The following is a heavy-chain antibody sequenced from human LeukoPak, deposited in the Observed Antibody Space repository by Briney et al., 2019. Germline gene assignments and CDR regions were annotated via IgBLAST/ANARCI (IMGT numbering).Heavy chain of an antibody. CDR1: GYSISSGYY. J-gene: IGHJ4*02. CDR2: IYHSGST. Sequence: SETLSLTCTVAGYSISSGYYSGWIRQPPGKGLEWIGSIYHSGSTYYNPSLKSRVTISVDTSKNQFSLKLSSVTAADTAVYYCARVKGYYDSSGSPFDYWGQGTLVTVSS. V-gene: IGHV4-38-2*02. CDR3: ARVKGYYDSSGSPFDY. D-gene: IGHD3-22*01.